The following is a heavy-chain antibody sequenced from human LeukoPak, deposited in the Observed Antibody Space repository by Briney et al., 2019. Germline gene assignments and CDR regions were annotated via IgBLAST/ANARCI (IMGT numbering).Heavy chain of an antibody. CDR2: IRYDGSNK. CDR3: AKDGVRGGFVGYYYYYYYMDV. Sequence: GGSLRLSCAASGFTFSSYGMHWVRQAPGEGLEWVAFIRYDGSNKYYADSVKGRFTISRDNSKNTLYLQMNSLRAEDTVVYYCAKDGVRGGFVGYYYYYYYMDVWGKGTTVTVSS. CDR1: GFTFSSYG. J-gene: IGHJ6*03. D-gene: IGHD3-10*01. V-gene: IGHV3-30*02.